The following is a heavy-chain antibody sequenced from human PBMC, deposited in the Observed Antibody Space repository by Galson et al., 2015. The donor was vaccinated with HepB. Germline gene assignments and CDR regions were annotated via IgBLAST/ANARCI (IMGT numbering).Heavy chain of an antibody. CDR3: ARDLTRAVAASGY. Sequence: MGWISAYNGNTIYAQKFQGRVTMTADTSTSTVYMELRSLRSDDTAMYYCARDLTRAVAASGYWGQGTLVTVSS. D-gene: IGHD6-19*01. CDR2: ISAYNGNT. J-gene: IGHJ4*02. V-gene: IGHV1-18*01.